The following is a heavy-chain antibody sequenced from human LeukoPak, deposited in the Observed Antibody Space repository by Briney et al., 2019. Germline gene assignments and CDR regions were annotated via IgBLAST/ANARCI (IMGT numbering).Heavy chain of an antibody. Sequence: ASVKVSCKASGYTFTSYYMHWVRQAPGQGLEWMGIINPSGGSTSYAQKFRGRVTMTRDMSTSTVYMELSSLRSEDTAVYYCARDSSSWYYFDYWGQGTLVTVSS. CDR2: INPSGGST. J-gene: IGHJ4*02. CDR3: ARDSSSWYYFDY. D-gene: IGHD6-13*01. V-gene: IGHV1-46*01. CDR1: GYTFTSYY.